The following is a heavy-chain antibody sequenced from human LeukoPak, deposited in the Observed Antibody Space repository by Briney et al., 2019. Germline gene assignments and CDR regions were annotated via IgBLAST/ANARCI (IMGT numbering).Heavy chain of an antibody. D-gene: IGHD1-26*01. Sequence: PGGSLRLSCAASGFAFSSYSMNWVRQAPGKGLEWVAFIRYDGSNKYYADSVKGRFTISRDNSKNTLYLQMNSLRAEDTAVYYCAKDQDYGGSDDAFDIWGQGTMVTVSS. CDR2: IRYDGSNK. J-gene: IGHJ3*02. CDR1: GFAFSSYS. V-gene: IGHV3-30*02. CDR3: AKDQDYGGSDDAFDI.